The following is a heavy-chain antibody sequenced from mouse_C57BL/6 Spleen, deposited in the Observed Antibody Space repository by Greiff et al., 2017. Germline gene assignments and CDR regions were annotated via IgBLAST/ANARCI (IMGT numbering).Heavy chain of an antibody. J-gene: IGHJ1*03. V-gene: IGHV1-69*01. Sequence: QVQLQQPGAELVMPGASVKLSCKASGYTFTSYWMHWVKQRPGQGLEWIGAIDPSDSYTNYNQKFKGKSTFTVDKSSSTAYMQLSSLTSEDSAVYYCARSGAYCDVWGTGTTVTVSS. CDR1: GYTFTSYW. CDR3: ARSGAYCDV. CDR2: IDPSDSYT.